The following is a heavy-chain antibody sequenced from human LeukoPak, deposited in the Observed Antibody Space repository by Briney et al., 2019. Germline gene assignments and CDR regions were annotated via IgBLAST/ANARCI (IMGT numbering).Heavy chain of an antibody. V-gene: IGHV4-59*01. CDR2: IYYSGST. Sequence: SETLSLTCTVSGYSISSGYYWGWIRQPPGKGLEWIGYIYYSGSTNYNPSLKSRVIISVDTSKNQFSLKLSSVTAADTAVYYCPSGAYSYYYMDVWGKGTTVTISS. D-gene: IGHD1-26*01. J-gene: IGHJ6*03. CDR1: GYSISSGYY. CDR3: PSGAYSYYYMDV.